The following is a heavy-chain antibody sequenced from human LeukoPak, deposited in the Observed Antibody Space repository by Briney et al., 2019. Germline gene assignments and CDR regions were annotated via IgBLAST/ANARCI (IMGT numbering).Heavy chain of an antibody. CDR3: AKRRPLAYLGDYFDY. D-gene: IGHD3-10*01. J-gene: IGHJ4*02. Sequence: PGGSLRLSCAASGFTFSSYAMSWVRQAPGKGLEWVSAISGSGGSTYYADSVKGRFTISRDNSKNTLYLQMNSLRAEDTAVYHCAKRRPLAYLGDYFDYWGQGTLVTASS. CDR2: ISGSGGST. V-gene: IGHV3-23*01. CDR1: GFTFSSYA.